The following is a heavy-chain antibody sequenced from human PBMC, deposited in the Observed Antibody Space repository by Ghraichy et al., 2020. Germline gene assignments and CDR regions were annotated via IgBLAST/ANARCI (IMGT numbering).Heavy chain of an antibody. CDR2: IWYDGSNK. V-gene: IGHV3-33*01. Sequence: GESLNISCAASGFTFSSYGMHWVRQAPGKGLEWVAVIWYDGSNKYYADSVKGRFTISRDNSKNTLYLQMNSLRAEDTAVYYCARDGADYVWGSYRPYWYFDLWGRGTLVTVSS. D-gene: IGHD3-16*02. CDR1: GFTFSSYG. CDR3: ARDGADYVWGSYRPYWYFDL. J-gene: IGHJ2*01.